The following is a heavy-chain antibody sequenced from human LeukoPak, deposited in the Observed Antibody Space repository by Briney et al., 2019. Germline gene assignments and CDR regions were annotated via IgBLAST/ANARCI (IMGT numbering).Heavy chain of an antibody. CDR1: GGSISTYY. D-gene: IGHD2-15*01. Sequence: PAETLSLTCTVSGGSISTYYWSWIRQSAGKGLEWIGRVYASGSTNYNPSLKSRVTISVDTSNNQSSLMQRFVPAADTAVLYYGRDRRYSQWFDPWGQGTLVIVAS. V-gene: IGHV4-4*07. CDR2: VYASGST. CDR3: GRDRRYSQWFDP. J-gene: IGHJ5*02.